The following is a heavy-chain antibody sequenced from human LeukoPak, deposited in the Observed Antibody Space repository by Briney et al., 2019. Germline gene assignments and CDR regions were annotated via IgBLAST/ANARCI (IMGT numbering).Heavy chain of an antibody. J-gene: IGHJ6*02. Sequence: PSETLSLTCTVSGGSISSYYWSWIRQPPGKGLEWIGYIYYSGSTNYNPSLKSRVTISVDTSKNQFSPKLSSVTAADTAVYYCARVVADYDILTGYPYYYYGMDVWGQGTTVTVSS. CDR1: GGSISSYY. CDR2: IYYSGST. CDR3: ARVVADYDILTGYPYYYYGMDV. D-gene: IGHD3-9*01. V-gene: IGHV4-59*01.